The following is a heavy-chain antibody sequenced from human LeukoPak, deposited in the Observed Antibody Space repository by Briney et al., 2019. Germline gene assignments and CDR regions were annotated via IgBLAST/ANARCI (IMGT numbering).Heavy chain of an antibody. V-gene: IGHV4-38-2*02. CDR3: ARWATVTTEADY. CDR1: GYSISSGYY. D-gene: IGHD4-17*01. CDR2: IYHSGST. Sequence: SETLSLTCTVSGYSISSGYYWGWIRQPPGKGLEWIGSIYHSGSTYYNPSLKSRVTISVDTSKNQFSLKLSSVTAADTAVYYCARWATVTTEADYWGQGTLVTVSS. J-gene: IGHJ4*02.